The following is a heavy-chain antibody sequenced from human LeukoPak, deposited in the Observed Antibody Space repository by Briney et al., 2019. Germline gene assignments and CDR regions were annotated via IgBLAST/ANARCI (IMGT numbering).Heavy chain of an antibody. Sequence: PGGSLRLSCAASGFTFSSYEMNWVRQAPGKGLEWVSYISSSGRTKYYADSVKGRFTISRDNAKNSLYLQMNSLKTEDTAVYYCAPGYSGYDYGGDRLDYWGQGTLVTVSS. CDR1: GFTFSSYE. V-gene: IGHV3-48*03. J-gene: IGHJ4*02. CDR3: APGYSGYDYGGDRLDY. D-gene: IGHD5-12*01. CDR2: ISSSGRTK.